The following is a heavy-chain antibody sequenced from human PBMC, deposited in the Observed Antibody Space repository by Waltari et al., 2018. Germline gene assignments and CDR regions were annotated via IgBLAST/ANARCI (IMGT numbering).Heavy chain of an antibody. CDR2: IIAYNGNT. CDR3: AGDYSGYDRGPFDY. V-gene: IGHV1-18*01. J-gene: IGHJ4*02. Sequence: QVQLVQSGTEVKKPGASVKVSCKASGYTFTRYGISWVRQAPGQGLEWRGWIIAYNGNTNFAQKLQGRVTMTTDTCTSTAYMELRSVRSDDTAVYYCAGDYSGYDRGPFDYWGQGTLV. CDR1: GYTFTRYG. D-gene: IGHD5-12*01.